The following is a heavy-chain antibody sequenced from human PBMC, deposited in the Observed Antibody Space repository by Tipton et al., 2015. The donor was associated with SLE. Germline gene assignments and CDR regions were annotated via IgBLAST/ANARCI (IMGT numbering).Heavy chain of an antibody. CDR3: TRGGRGDGANPFDP. Sequence: TLSLTCSIYGGSFGGYYWSWIRQPPGKGLEWIGEIIHGGSTNYNPSLKSRVTISVDTSKNQFSLKLTSVTIADTAVYYCTRGGRGDGANPFDPWGQGTLVTVSS. D-gene: IGHD4/OR15-4a*01. V-gene: IGHV4-34*01. CDR1: GGSFGGYY. J-gene: IGHJ5*02. CDR2: IIHGGST.